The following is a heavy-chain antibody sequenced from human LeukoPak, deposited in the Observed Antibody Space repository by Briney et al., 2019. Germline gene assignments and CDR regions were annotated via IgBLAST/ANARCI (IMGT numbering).Heavy chain of an antibody. CDR3: AKELGHFHALEAETPGT. V-gene: IGHV3-30*18. CDR2: ISSEGRNR. CDR1: GFIFSRYG. Sequence: HPGRSLTLSCAGSGFIFSRYGMHWVRQAPGKGLEWVAVISSEGRNRFYEDSVKGRFTISRDNSKNTVYLQMDSLRGDDTAVYFCAKELGHFHALEAETPGTWGQGTLVTVSS. D-gene: IGHD3-3*01. J-gene: IGHJ5*02.